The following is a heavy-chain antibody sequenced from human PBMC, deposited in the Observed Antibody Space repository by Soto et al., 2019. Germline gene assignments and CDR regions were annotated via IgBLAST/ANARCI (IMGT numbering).Heavy chain of an antibody. CDR2: ISAYNGNT. D-gene: IGHD3-22*01. Sequence: GASVKVSCKASGYTFTSYGISWVRQAPGQGLEWMGWISAYNGNTNYAQKLQGRVTMTTDTSTSTAYMELRSLRSDDTAVYYCARDRTIVVVITTYAFDIWGLGTMVTVSS. J-gene: IGHJ3*02. V-gene: IGHV1-18*01. CDR1: GYTFTSYG. CDR3: ARDRTIVVVITTYAFDI.